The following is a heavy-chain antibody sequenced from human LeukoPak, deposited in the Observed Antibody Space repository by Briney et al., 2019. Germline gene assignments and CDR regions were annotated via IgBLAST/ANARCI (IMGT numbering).Heavy chain of an antibody. D-gene: IGHD6-13*01. V-gene: IGHV1-8*01. CDR1: GYTFTSSD. J-gene: IGHJ4*02. CDR2: INPNSGRT. Sequence: ASVKVSCKASGYTFTSSDINWVRQAAGQGLEWMGWINPNSGRTGHAQKFQGRVTMTANTSINTAYMELSSLRFDDTAVYYCARGRSGLAAAGTYDYWGQGTLITVSS. CDR3: ARGRSGLAAAGTYDY.